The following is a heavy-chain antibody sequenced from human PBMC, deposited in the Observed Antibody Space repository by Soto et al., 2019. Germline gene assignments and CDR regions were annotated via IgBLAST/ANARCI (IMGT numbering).Heavy chain of an antibody. Sequence: ASVKVSCKASGYTFTSYGISWVRQAPGQGLEWMGWISAYNGNTNYAQKLQGRVTMTTDTSPSTAYMELMSLRSDDTAVYYCARDADAFGGVIVPTWFDPWGQGTLVTVSS. J-gene: IGHJ5*02. D-gene: IGHD3-16*02. CDR1: GYTFTSYG. CDR2: ISAYNGNT. V-gene: IGHV1-18*04. CDR3: ARDADAFGGVIVPTWFDP.